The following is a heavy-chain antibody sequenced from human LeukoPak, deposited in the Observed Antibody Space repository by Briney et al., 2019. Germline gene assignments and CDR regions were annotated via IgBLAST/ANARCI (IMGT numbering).Heavy chain of an antibody. Sequence: ASVKVSCKASGYTFTSYDINWVRQATGQGLEWMGWMNPNSGNTGYAQKFQGRVTITRNTSISTAYMELSSLRSDDTAVYYCARARKGNMVRGVIITVNWFDPWGQGTLVTVSS. J-gene: IGHJ5*02. D-gene: IGHD3-10*01. CDR1: GYTFTSYD. V-gene: IGHV1-8*03. CDR2: MNPNSGNT. CDR3: ARARKGNMVRGVIITVNWFDP.